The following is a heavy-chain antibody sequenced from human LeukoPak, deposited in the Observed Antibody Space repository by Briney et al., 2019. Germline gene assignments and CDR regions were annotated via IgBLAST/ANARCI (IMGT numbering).Heavy chain of an antibody. CDR3: ARQARSGGSPSWFDP. J-gene: IGHJ5*02. Sequence: PSETLSLTCTVSGGSISSGSYYWSWIRQPAGKGLEWIGRIYTSGSTNYNPSLKSRVTISVDTSKNQFSLKLSSVTAADTAVYYCARQARSGGSPSWFDPWGQGTLVTVSS. V-gene: IGHV4-61*02. CDR1: GGSISSGSYY. D-gene: IGHD2-15*01. CDR2: IYTSGST.